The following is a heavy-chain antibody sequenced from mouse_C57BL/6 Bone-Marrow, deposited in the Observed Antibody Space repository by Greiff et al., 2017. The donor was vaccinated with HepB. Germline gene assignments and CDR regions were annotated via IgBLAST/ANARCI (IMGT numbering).Heavy chain of an antibody. Sequence: QVQLQQSGPGPVQPSQSLSITCTVSGFSLTSYGVHWVRQSPGKGLEWLGVIWSGGSTDYNAAFISRLSISKDNSKSQVFFKMNSLQADDTAIYYCARNRPVDYFDYWGQGTTLTVSS. CDR3: ARNRPVDYFDY. CDR1: GFSLTSYG. J-gene: IGHJ2*01. V-gene: IGHV2-2*01. CDR2: IWSGGST. D-gene: IGHD1-1*02.